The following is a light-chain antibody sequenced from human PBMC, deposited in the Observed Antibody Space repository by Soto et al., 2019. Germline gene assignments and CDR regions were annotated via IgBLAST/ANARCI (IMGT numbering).Light chain of an antibody. J-gene: IGLJ3*02. CDR2: NTD. V-gene: IGLV8-61*01. Sequence: QTVVTQEPSLSVSPGGTVTLTCGLSSGPVSTRSYPSWYQQTPGQGPRMNIYNTDTRSSGVPHRFSGSILGNKAALTITGAQADDESDYYCVLYMSTGIGVFGGGTKLTVL. CDR1: SGPVSTRSY. CDR3: VLYMSTGIGV.